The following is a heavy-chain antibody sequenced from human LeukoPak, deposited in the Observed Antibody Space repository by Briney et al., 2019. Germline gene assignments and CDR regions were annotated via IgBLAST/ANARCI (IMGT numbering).Heavy chain of an antibody. CDR2: IYNSGST. J-gene: IGHJ2*01. Sequence: SETLSLTCSVSGGSISSGDHYWSWIRQPPGKGMEWIGYIYNSGSTYYNPSLKSRVSISVDTSKNQFSLKLSSVTAADTAVYYCARARCDTAITPRYWYFDLWGRGTLVAVSS. CDR1: GGSISSGDHY. V-gene: IGHV4-30-4*08. D-gene: IGHD5-24*01. CDR3: ARARCDTAITPRYWYFDL.